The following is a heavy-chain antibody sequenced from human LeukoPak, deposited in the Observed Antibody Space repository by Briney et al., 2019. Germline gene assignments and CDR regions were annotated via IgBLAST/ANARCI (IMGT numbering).Heavy chain of an antibody. J-gene: IGHJ4*02. D-gene: IGHD2-21*01. CDR2: IDTSGGGT. V-gene: IGHV3-23*01. CDR1: GFIFSSKG. CDR3: AKDSPVMTR. Sequence: GGSLRLSCAASGFIFSSKGMTWVRQAPGRGLEWVSAIDTSGGGTYYADSVKGRFTIYRDNSKNTLYLQMSSLRAEDSAIYYCAKDSPVMTRWGQGTLLTVSS.